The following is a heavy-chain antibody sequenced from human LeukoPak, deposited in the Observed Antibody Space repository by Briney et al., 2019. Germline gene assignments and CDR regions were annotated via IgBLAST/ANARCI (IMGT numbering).Heavy chain of an antibody. J-gene: IGHJ3*02. Sequence: GYTFTGYXXXXXRQAPGQGGXXMGWINPNSGGTNYAQKFQGRVTMTRDTSISTAYMELSRLRSDDTAVYYCARGFWSGYSQVDIWGQGTMVTVSS. D-gene: IGHD3-3*01. V-gene: IGHV1-2*02. CDR2: INPNSGGT. CDR1: GYTFTGYX. CDR3: ARGFWSGYSQVDI.